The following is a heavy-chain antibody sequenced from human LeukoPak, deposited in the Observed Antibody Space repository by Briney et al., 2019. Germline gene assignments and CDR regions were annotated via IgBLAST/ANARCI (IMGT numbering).Heavy chain of an antibody. CDR2: ISDSGNT. Sequence: RPGGSLRLSCAASGFTFSSYAMSWVRQAPGKGLEWVSAISDSGNTYHADSVKGRFTISRDSSKNTLFLQMNRLRPEDAAVYYCAKAPVTTCRGAYCYPFDYWGQGTLVTVSS. CDR3: AKAPVTTCRGAYCYPFDY. D-gene: IGHD2-21*01. J-gene: IGHJ4*02. V-gene: IGHV3-23*01. CDR1: GFTFSSYA.